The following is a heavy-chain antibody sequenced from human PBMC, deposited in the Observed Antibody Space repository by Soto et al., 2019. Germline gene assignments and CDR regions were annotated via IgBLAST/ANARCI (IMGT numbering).Heavy chain of an antibody. CDR3: ARCDFLEWLSYNWFDP. CDR2: IYWDDDK. D-gene: IGHD3-3*01. Sequence: QITLKESGPTLVKPTQTLTLTCTFSGFSLSTSEVGVGWIRQPPGKALEWLALIYWDDDKRYSPSLKSRLTITKDTSKNQVVLTMTNMDPVDTATYYCARCDFLEWLSYNWFDPWGQGTLVTVSS. J-gene: IGHJ5*02. CDR1: GFSLSTSEVG. V-gene: IGHV2-5*02.